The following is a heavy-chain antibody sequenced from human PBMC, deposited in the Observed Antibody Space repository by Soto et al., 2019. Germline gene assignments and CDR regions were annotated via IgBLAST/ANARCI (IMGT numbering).Heavy chain of an antibody. Sequence: VQLVQSGAEVKKPGSSVKVSCKASGDTFSTYALNWMRQAPGQGLELMGGIIPLSGAARYAQTFQDRVIITADESTNTIYMDLYSLRSEDTAVYYCARGAPYCGGDCYSQIDYWSKGTLVTVSS. J-gene: IGHJ4*02. CDR1: GDTFSTYA. V-gene: IGHV1-69*12. D-gene: IGHD2-21*02. CDR3: ARGAPYCGGDCYSQIDY. CDR2: IIPLSGAA.